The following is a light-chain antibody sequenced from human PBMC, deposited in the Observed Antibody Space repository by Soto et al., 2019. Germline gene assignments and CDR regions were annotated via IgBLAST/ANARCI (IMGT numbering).Light chain of an antibody. V-gene: IGKV1-33*01. CDR3: QQYDNLPPLT. J-gene: IGKJ4*01. CDR2: DAS. Sequence: DIQMTQSPSSLSASVGDRVTITCQASQDISNYLNWYQQKPGKAPKLLIYDASNLETGVPSRFSGSGSGTDFTFTISSLQPEDIATYYCQQYDNLPPLTFGGGTKVKIK. CDR1: QDISNY.